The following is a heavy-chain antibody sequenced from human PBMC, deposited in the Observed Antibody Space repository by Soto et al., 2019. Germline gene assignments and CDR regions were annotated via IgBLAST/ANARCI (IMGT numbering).Heavy chain of an antibody. Sequence: QVQLVESGGGVVQPGRSLRLSCAASGFTFSSYGMHWVRQAPGKGLEWVAVISYDGSNKYYADSVKGRFTISRDNSKNTLYLQMNSLIAEDTAVYYCAKDLHSSSWYGNYYYYGMDVWGQGTTVTVSS. J-gene: IGHJ6*02. CDR3: AKDLHSSSWYGNYYYYGMDV. CDR1: GFTFSSYG. D-gene: IGHD6-13*01. V-gene: IGHV3-30*18. CDR2: ISYDGSNK.